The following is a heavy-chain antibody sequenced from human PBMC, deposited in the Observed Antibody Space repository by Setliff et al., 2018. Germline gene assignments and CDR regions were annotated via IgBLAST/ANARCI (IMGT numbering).Heavy chain of an antibody. CDR1: GGFIRDYY. Sequence: SETLSLTCTVSGGFIRDYYWNWIRQSPGKGLEWIGYIYYRGTTNYNSSLKSRVTISIDMSKNQFSLKLSSATAADSAVYFCAAVGIDAGGGWFDPWGHGIPVTVSS. V-gene: IGHV4-59*01. CDR2: IYYRGTT. CDR3: AAVGIDAGGGWFDP. D-gene: IGHD1-26*01. J-gene: IGHJ5*02.